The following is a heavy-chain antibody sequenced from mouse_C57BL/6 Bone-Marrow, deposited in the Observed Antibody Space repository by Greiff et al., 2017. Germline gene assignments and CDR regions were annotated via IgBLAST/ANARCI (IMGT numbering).Heavy chain of an antibody. D-gene: IGHD2-2*01. CDR1: GYTFTSYW. J-gene: IGHJ1*03. Sequence: VQLQQPGAELVMPGASVKLSCKASGYTFTSYWMHWVKQRPGQGLEWIGEIDPSDSYTNYNQKFKGKSTLTVDKSSSTAYMQLSSLTSEDSAVYYCARRWLRRYFDVWGTGTTVTVSS. CDR3: ARRWLRRYFDV. CDR2: IDPSDSYT. V-gene: IGHV1-69*01.